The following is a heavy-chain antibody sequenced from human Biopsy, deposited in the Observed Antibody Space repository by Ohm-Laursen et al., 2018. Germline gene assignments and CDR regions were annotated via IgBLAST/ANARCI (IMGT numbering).Heavy chain of an antibody. D-gene: IGHD2-8*01. CDR1: SYTFTDYN. CDR2: INCKTGAT. Sequence: ASVKVSCKASSYTFTDYNIHWMRQAPGQGLEWLGYINCKTGATNYAQKFQGTVTMTKDTSISTAYLALGSLRSAGTAIYYCARDPLNGHKHFDYWGQGSLVTVSS. CDR3: ARDPLNGHKHFDY. V-gene: IGHV1-2*02. J-gene: IGHJ4*02.